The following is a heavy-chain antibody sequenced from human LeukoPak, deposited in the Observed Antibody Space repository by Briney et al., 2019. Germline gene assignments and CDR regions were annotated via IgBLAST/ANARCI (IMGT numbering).Heavy chain of an antibody. CDR3: ARRAGAYTHPYDY. V-gene: IGHV3-74*01. J-gene: IGHJ4*02. Sequence: GGSLRLSCAASGFSFSSYWMHWVRQIPGKGLVWVSCINGDGRSTSYADSVKGRFTISRDNAKNTLFLQMNSLRAEDTAVYYCARRAGAYTHPYDYWGQGTLVTVSS. D-gene: IGHD3-16*01. CDR1: GFSFSSYW. CDR2: INGDGRST.